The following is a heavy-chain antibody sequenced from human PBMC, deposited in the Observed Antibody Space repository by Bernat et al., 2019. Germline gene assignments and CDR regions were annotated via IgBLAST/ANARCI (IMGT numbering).Heavy chain of an antibody. V-gene: IGHV3-33*01. CDR2: IWYDGSNK. Sequence: QVQLVESGGGVVQPGRSLRLSCAASGFTFSSYGMHWVRQAPGKGLEWVAVIWYDGSNKYYADSVKGRFTISRDNSKNTLYLQMNSLRAEDTAVYYCARDPKVVPFLWEYGMDVWGQGTTVTVSS. D-gene: IGHD2-2*01. CDR3: ARDPKVVPFLWEYGMDV. CDR1: GFTFSSYG. J-gene: IGHJ6*02.